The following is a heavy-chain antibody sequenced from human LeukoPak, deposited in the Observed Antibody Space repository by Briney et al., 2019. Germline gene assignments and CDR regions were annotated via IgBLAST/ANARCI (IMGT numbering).Heavy chain of an antibody. V-gene: IGHV3-7*01. CDR3: ARGSLRYFDWLLEGEDY. CDR1: GFTFSSYW. CDR2: IKQDGSEK. Sequence: PGGSLRLSCAASGFTFSSYWMSWVRQAPGKGLEWVANIKQDGSEKYYVDSVKGRFTISRDNAKNSLYLQMNSLRAEDTAVYYCARGSLRYFDWLLEGEDYWGQGTLVTVSS. D-gene: IGHD3-9*01. J-gene: IGHJ4*02.